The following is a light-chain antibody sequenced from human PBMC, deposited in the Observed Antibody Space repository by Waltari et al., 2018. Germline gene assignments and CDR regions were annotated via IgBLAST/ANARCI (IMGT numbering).Light chain of an antibody. CDR1: SSDVGTYNF. Sequence: QSALTQPPSASGSPGQSVTISCTGSSSDVGTYNFVSWYQQHPGKAPKLMIYEVTKRPSGAPDRFSGSKSGNAASLSFSGLQAEDEADYYCTSYAGSDKLLFGGGTKLTVL. V-gene: IGLV2-8*01. CDR2: EVT. CDR3: TSYAGSDKLL. J-gene: IGLJ3*02.